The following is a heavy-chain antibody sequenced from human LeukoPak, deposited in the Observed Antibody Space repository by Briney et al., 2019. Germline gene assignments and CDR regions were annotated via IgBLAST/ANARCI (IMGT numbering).Heavy chain of an antibody. Sequence: SETLSLTCAVYGGSFSGYYWSWIRQPPGKGLEWNGEINHSGSTNYNTSLKSRVTISVDTSKNQFSLKLRSVTAADTAVYYCARGEAAGTTAYYYYYYGMDVWGQGTTVTVSS. CDR2: INHSGST. D-gene: IGHD6-13*01. CDR3: ARGEAAGTTAYYYYYYGMDV. V-gene: IGHV4-34*01. J-gene: IGHJ6*02. CDR1: GGSFSGYY.